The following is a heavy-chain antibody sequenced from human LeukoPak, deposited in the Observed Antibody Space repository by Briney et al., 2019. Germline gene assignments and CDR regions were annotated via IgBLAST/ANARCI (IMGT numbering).Heavy chain of an antibody. CDR3: ATFGVIVRNNYFDY. V-gene: IGHV3-23*01. CDR1: GFIFRSYA. D-gene: IGHD3-3*01. J-gene: IGHJ4*02. CDR2: ITANGDTT. Sequence: GGSLRLSCVGSGFIFRSYAVTWVRQAPGKGLDWVSSITANGDTTYYADSVKGRFTISRDNSKNTLYLQMSSLRAEDTAVYYCATFGVIVRNNYFDYWGQGALVAVSS.